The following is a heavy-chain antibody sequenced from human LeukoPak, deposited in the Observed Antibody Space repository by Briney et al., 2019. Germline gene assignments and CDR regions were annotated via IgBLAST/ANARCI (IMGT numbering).Heavy chain of an antibody. V-gene: IGHV4-30-2*01. J-gene: IGHJ3*02. CDR3: AREEQLYDILTVPFDI. CDR1: GGSISSGGYS. D-gene: IGHD3-9*01. CDR2: IYHSGST. Sequence: SQTLSLTCAVSGGSISSGGYSWSWIRQPPGKGLEWIGYIYHSGSTYYNPSLKSRVTISVDRSKNQFSLKLSSVTAADTAVYYCAREEQLYDILTVPFDIWGQGTMVTVSP.